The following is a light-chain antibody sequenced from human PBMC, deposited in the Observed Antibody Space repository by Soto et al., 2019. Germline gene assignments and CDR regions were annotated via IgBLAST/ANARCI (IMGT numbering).Light chain of an antibody. CDR3: QQYYNWPPYT. J-gene: IGKJ2*01. V-gene: IGKV3-15*01. CDR2: DAS. CDR1: ETVRTK. Sequence: IVMTQSPATLSVSPGERVTLSCRASETVRTKLAWFQQKPGQTPRLLIFDASTRATGIPTRFTGSGSETEFTLTIGSLQSDDLAVYYCQQYYNWPPYTFGQGTKLEIK.